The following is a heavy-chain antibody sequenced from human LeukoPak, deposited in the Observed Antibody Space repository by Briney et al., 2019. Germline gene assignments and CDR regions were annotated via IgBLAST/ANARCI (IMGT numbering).Heavy chain of an antibody. CDR3: ASLAAITIFGVVIGDFQH. J-gene: IGHJ1*01. V-gene: IGHV1-8*01. CDR2: MNPNSGNT. D-gene: IGHD3-3*01. Sequence: GASVKVSCKASGYTFTSYDINWVRQATGQGLEWMGWMNPNSGNTGYAQKFQGRVTMTRNTSISTAYMELSSLRSEDTAVYYCASLAAITIFGVVIGDFQHWGQGTLVTVSS. CDR1: GYTFTSYD.